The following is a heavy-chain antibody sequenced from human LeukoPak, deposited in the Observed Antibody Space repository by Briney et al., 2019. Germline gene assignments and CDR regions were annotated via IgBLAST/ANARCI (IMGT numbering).Heavy chain of an antibody. CDR1: GGSFSGYY. D-gene: IGHD3-3*01. Sequence: SETLSLTCAVYGGSFSGYYWSWIRQPPGKGLEWIGEINHSGSTNYNPSLKSRVTISVDTSKNQFSLKLSSVTAADTAVYYCARGRKGFFGVVMFFDYWGQGTLVTVSS. CDR2: INHSGST. V-gene: IGHV4-34*01. J-gene: IGHJ4*02. CDR3: ARGRKGFFGVVMFFDY.